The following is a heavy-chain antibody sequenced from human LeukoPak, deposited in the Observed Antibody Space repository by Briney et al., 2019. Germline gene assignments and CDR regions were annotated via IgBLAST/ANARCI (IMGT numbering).Heavy chain of an antibody. CDR1: GFTFSSYA. CDR3: AKDDVAAVAGLLGY. V-gene: IGHV3-30-3*01. D-gene: IGHD6-19*01. Sequence: GGSLRLSCAASGFTFSSYAMHWVRQAPGKGLEWVAVISYDGSNKYYADSVKGRFTISRDNSKNTLYLQMNSLRAEDTAVYYCAKDDVAAVAGLLGYWGQGTLVTVSS. J-gene: IGHJ4*02. CDR2: ISYDGSNK.